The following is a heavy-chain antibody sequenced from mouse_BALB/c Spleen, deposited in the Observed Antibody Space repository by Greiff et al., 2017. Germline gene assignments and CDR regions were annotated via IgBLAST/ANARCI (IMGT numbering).Heavy chain of an antibody. CDR3: TRAYYRYDAMDN. CDR1: GYTFTSYW. Sequence: VQLQQPGAELVRPGASVKLSCKASGYTFTSYWINWVKQRPGQGLEWIGNIYPSDSYTNYNQKFKDKATLTVDKSSSTAYMQLSSPTSEDSAVYYCTRAYYRYDAMDNWGQGTSVTVSS. J-gene: IGHJ4*01. D-gene: IGHD2-14*01. CDR2: IYPSDSYT. V-gene: IGHV1-69*02.